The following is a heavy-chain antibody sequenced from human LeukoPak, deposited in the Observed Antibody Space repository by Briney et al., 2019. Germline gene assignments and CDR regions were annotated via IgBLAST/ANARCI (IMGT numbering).Heavy chain of an antibody. CDR1: GFTFSSYA. CDR2: ISGSGGST. V-gene: IGHV3-23*01. Sequence: PGGSLRLSCAASGFTFSSYAMSWVRQAPRKGQEWVSAISGSGGSTYYADSVKGRFTISRDNSKNTLYLQMNSLRAEDTAVYYCAKDRISSGWFHDYWGQGTLVTVSS. CDR3: AKDRISSGWFHDY. J-gene: IGHJ4*02. D-gene: IGHD6-19*01.